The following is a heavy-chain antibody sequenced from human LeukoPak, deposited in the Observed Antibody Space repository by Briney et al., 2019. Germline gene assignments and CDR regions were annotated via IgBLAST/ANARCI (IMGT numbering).Heavy chain of an antibody. CDR2: IYPGDSDT. CDR1: GYSFTSYW. CDR3: ARGFGDDFWSGYYTQQGLFDY. Sequence: GESLKISCQGSGYSFTSYWIGWVRQMPGKGLEWMGIIYPGDSDTRYSPSFQGQVTISVDKSISTAYLQWSSLKASDTAMYYCARGFGDDFWSGYYTQQGLFDYWGQGTLVTVSS. V-gene: IGHV5-51*01. J-gene: IGHJ4*02. D-gene: IGHD3-3*01.